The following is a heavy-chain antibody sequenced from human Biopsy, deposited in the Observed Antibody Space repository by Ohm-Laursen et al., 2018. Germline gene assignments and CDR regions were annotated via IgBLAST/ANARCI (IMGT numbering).Heavy chain of an antibody. CDR2: IGSDARST. CDR3: ARAGPYYSDF. CDR1: GFTFSNYA. Sequence: LRLSCAASGFTFSNYAMGWVRQAPGKGLECVSSIGSDARSTLYADSVQGRFTISRDNSKNTLYLQIDNLRAEDTALYYCARAGPYYSDFWGQGTLVTVSS. J-gene: IGHJ4*02. V-gene: IGHV3-23*01.